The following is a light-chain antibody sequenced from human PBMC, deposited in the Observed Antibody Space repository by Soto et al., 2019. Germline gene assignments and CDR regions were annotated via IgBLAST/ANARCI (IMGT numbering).Light chain of an antibody. CDR1: QSVSSTY. CDR3: QQYGRSPPFT. J-gene: IGKJ2*01. CDR2: GAS. V-gene: IGKV3-20*01. Sequence: IVLTQSPGTLSLSPGERATLSCRASQSVSSTYIAWYQQNPGQAPRLLIYGASSRATGIPDRFSGSGSGTDFTLTISRREPEDFAVYFCQQYGRSPPFTVGQGTKVEIK.